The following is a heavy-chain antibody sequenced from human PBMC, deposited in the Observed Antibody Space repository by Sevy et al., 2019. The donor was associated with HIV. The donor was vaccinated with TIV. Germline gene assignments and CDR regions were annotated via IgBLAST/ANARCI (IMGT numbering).Heavy chain of an antibody. D-gene: IGHD6-13*01. CDR1: GFSLSTSGMR. CDR2: IDWDDDK. CDR3: ARTPAEQLEGTFDY. Sequence: SGPTLVKPTQTLTLTCTFSGFSLSTSGMRVSWIRQPPGKALEWLARIDWDDDKFYSTSLKTRLTISKDTSKNQVVLTMTNMDPVDTATYYCARTPAEQLEGTFDYWGQGTLVTVSS. J-gene: IGHJ4*02. V-gene: IGHV2-70*04.